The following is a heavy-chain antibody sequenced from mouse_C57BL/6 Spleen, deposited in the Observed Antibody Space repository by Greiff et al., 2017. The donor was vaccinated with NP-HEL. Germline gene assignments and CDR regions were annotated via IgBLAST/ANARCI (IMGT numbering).Heavy chain of an antibody. Sequence: VQLQQPGAELVKPGASVKMSCKASGYTFTSYWITWVKQRPGQGLEWIGDIYPGSGSTNYNEKFKSKATLTVDTSSSTAYMQLSSLTSEDSAVYYCAREDSGSSYGYFDVWGTGTTVTVSS. CDR3: AREDSGSSYGYFDV. V-gene: IGHV1-55*01. D-gene: IGHD1-1*01. J-gene: IGHJ1*03. CDR1: GYTFTSYW. CDR2: IYPGSGST.